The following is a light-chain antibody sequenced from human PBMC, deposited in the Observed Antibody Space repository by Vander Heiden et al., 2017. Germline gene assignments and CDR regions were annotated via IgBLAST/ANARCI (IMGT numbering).Light chain of an antibody. Sequence: SYVLTQPPSVSVAPGKTARITCGGNNIGSKSVHWYQQKPGQAPVLVIYYDSDRPSGIPERFSGSNSGNTATLTINRVEAGDEADYYCQVWDSSSDHAVFGGGTQLTGL. J-gene: IGLJ7*01. V-gene: IGLV3-21*04. CDR2: YDS. CDR3: QVWDSSSDHAV. CDR1: NIGSKS.